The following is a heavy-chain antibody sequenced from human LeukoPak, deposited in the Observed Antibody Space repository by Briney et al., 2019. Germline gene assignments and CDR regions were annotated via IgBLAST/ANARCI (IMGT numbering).Heavy chain of an antibody. CDR3: ARSYDASSGCYGLDY. CDR2: ISYDGSNK. J-gene: IGHJ4*02. CDR1: GFTFSSYA. V-gene: IGHV3-30*04. Sequence: PGGSLRLSCAASGFTFSSYAMHWVRQAPGKGLEWVAVISYDGSNKYYADSVKGRFTISRDNSKNTLYLQMNSLRAEDTAVYYCARSYDASSGCYGLDYWGQGTLVTVS. D-gene: IGHD3-22*01.